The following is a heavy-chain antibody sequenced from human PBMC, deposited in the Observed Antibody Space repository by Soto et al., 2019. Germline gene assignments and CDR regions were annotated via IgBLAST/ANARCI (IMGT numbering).Heavy chain of an antibody. CDR1: GYTFTNHD. CDR3: AREAFLLTAKTCSYYAIDV. J-gene: IGHJ6*02. D-gene: IGHD3-9*01. CDR2: MNPNSGNT. V-gene: IGHV1-8*01. Sequence: QVQLVQSGAEVKKPGASVKVSCKASGYTFTNHDINWVRQATGQGLEWMGWMNPNSGNTGYAQKFQDRVTMTRNTSIPTAYMELSSLISEDTAVYYCAREAFLLTAKTCSYYAIDVLRLGTTVTLSS.